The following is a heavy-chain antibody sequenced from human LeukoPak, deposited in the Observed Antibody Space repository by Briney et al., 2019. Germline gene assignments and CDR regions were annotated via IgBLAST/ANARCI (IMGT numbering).Heavy chain of an antibody. CDR3: ARRAAGTGREYY. CDR1: GFTFSSYS. J-gene: IGHJ4*02. CDR2: ISSSSSYI. Sequence: GGSLRLSCAASGFTFSSYSMNWVRQAPGKGLEWVSSISSSSSYIYYADSVKGRFTISRDNAKNSLYLQMNSLRAEDTAVYYCARRAAGTGREYYWGQGALFTASS. D-gene: IGHD6-13*01. V-gene: IGHV3-21*01.